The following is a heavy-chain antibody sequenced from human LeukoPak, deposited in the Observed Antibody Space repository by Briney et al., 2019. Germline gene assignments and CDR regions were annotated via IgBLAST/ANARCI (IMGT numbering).Heavy chain of an antibody. CDR3: ARHDYDFWSGPRRGIDY. J-gene: IGHJ4*02. D-gene: IGHD3-3*01. CDR1: GGSINSYY. V-gene: IGHV4-59*08. CDR2: IYYSGSI. Sequence: SETLSLTCTVSGGSINSYYWSWIRQPPGKGLEWIGYIYYSGSINYNPSLKSRVTISLDTSKNQFSLKLSSVTAADTAVYYCARHDYDFWSGPRRGIDYWGQGTLVTVSS.